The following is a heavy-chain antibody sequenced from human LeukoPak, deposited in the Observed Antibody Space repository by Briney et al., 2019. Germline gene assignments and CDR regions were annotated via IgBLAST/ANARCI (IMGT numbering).Heavy chain of an antibody. CDR2: INHSGST. Sequence: SETLSLTCAVYGGSFSGYYWSWIRQPPGKGLEWIGEINHSGSTNYNPSLKSRVTISVDTSKNQFSLKLSSVTAADTAVYYCARLRFGFDFDYWGQGTLVTVSS. CDR1: GGSFSGYY. D-gene: IGHD3-10*01. J-gene: IGHJ4*02. CDR3: ARLRFGFDFDY. V-gene: IGHV4-34*01.